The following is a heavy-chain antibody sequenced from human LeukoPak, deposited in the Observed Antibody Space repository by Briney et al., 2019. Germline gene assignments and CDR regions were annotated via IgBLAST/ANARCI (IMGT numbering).Heavy chain of an antibody. CDR3: EAIVGALEFDY. Sequence: GASVKVSCKASGYTFTGYYMHWVRQAPGQGLEWMGRINPNSGGTNYAQKFQGGVTMTRDTSISTAYMELSRLRSDDTAVYYCEAIVGALEFDYWGQGTLVTVSS. V-gene: IGHV1-2*06. D-gene: IGHD1-26*01. CDR2: INPNSGGT. CDR1: GYTFTGYY. J-gene: IGHJ4*02.